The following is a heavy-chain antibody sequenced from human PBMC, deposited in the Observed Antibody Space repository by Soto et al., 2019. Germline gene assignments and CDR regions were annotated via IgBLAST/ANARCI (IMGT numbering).Heavy chain of an antibody. D-gene: IGHD5-12*01. J-gene: IGHJ4*02. Sequence: EVRLVESGGGFVQPGRSLRLSCTVSGFTFDEHSMHWVRQAPGKGLEWASGINYNGGRVAYVDSVRGRFTIARDNANNSLFLQMNSLRPEDTGLYFCSKGRPRYSGLDTDFDAWGQGTPVTVSS. V-gene: IGHV3-9*01. CDR2: INYNGGRV. CDR1: GFTFDEHS. CDR3: SKGRPRYSGLDTDFDA.